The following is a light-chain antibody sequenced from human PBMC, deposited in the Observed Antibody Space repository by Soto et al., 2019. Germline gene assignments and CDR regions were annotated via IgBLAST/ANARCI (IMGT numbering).Light chain of an antibody. CDR3: QQRSNWPRST. J-gene: IGKJ4*01. Sequence: EIVLTQSPATLSLSPGERATLSCRASQSVSSYLAWYQQKPGQAPRLLIYDASNRATGIPARFSGSGSGTEFTLSISSLEPEDFAVYYCQQRSNWPRSTFGGGTKVEIK. CDR2: DAS. CDR1: QSVSSY. V-gene: IGKV3-11*01.